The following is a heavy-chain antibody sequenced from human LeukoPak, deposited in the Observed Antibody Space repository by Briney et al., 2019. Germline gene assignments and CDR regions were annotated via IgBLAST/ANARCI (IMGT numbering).Heavy chain of an antibody. Sequence: GGSLRLSCAASGFTFSSYEMSWVRQAPGKGLEWVSYISSSGSTIYYADSVKGRFTISRDNAKNSLYLQMNSLRAEDTAVYYCAALGITMIGGVWGKGTTVTISS. J-gene: IGHJ6*04. V-gene: IGHV3-48*03. CDR1: GFTFSSYE. D-gene: IGHD3-10*02. CDR3: AALGITMIGGV. CDR2: ISSSGSTI.